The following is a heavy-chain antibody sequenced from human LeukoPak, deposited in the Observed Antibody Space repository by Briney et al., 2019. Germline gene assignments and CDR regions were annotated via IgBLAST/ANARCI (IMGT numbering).Heavy chain of an antibody. CDR2: ISYDGSNK. CDR1: GFTFSSYA. CDR3: ARGPTLWFGELSLNAFDI. V-gene: IGHV3-30-3*01. Sequence: GGSLRLSCAASGFTFSSYAMHWVRQAPGKGLEWVAVISYDGSNKYYADSVKGRFTISRDNSKNTLYLQMNSLRAEDTAVYYCARGPTLWFGELSLNAFDIWGQGTMVTVSS. J-gene: IGHJ3*02. D-gene: IGHD3-10*01.